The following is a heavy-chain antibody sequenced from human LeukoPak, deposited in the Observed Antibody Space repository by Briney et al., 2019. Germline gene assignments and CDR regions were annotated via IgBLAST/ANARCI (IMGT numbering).Heavy chain of an antibody. D-gene: IGHD2-2*01. CDR3: ARGADIVVVPAAHYFDY. V-gene: IGHV4-59*01. CDR2: IYYSGST. Sequence: SETLSLTCTVSGGSISSYYWSWIRQPPGKGLEWIGYIYYSGSTNYNPSLKSRVTISVDTSKNQFSLKLSSVTAADTAVYYCARGADIVVVPAAHYFDYWGQGTLVTVSS. CDR1: GGSISSYY. J-gene: IGHJ4*02.